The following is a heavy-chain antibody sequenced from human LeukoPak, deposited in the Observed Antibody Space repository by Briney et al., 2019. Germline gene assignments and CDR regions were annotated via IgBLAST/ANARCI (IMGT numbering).Heavy chain of an antibody. J-gene: IGHJ6*03. CDR2: IDWDDDK. CDR1: GFSLRTSGMC. V-gene: IGHV2-70*11. D-gene: IGHD6-6*01. Sequence: SGPALVKPTQTLTLTCTFSGFSLRTSGMCVSWIRQPPGKALEWLARIDWDDDKYYSTSLKTRLTISKDTSKNQVVLTMTNMDPVDTATYYCARIRIAARTSVVRVYYYYYMDVWGKGTTVTVSS. CDR3: ARIRIAARTSVVRVYYYYYMDV.